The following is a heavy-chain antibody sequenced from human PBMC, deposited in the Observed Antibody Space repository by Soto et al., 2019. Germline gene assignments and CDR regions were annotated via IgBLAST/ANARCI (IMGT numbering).Heavy chain of an antibody. D-gene: IGHD2-8*01. J-gene: IGHJ4*02. Sequence: EVQLVESGGGLVQPGGSLRLSCAASGFTVSSNYMSWVRQAPGKGLEWVSVIYSGGSTYYADSVKGRFTISRDNSKNTLYLQMNSLRAEDTAVYYCACPVLMVYATDYCGQGTLVTVSS. CDR3: ACPVLMVYATDY. CDR2: IYSGGST. CDR1: GFTVSSNY. V-gene: IGHV3-66*01.